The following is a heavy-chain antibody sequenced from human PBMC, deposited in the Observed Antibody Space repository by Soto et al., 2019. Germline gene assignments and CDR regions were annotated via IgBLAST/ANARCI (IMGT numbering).Heavy chain of an antibody. J-gene: IGHJ6*02. D-gene: IGHD6-13*01. V-gene: IGHV1-18*01. CDR3: ARSPGYSASWGYFYYGMKI. CDR1: GYTFTNYG. Sequence: QVQLVQSGAELKKPGASVKVSCKASGYTFTNYGISWVRQAPGQGLEWMGWINTYHGNTKYAQKLQGRVTMNKDTSTSTAYMELTSLRSDDTAVYYWARSPGYSASWGYFYYGMKIWGQGTTVIVSS. CDR2: INTYHGNT.